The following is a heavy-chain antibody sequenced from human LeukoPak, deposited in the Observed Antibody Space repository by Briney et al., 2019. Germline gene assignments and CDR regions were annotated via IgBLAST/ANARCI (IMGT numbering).Heavy chain of an antibody. J-gene: IGHJ6*03. CDR1: GYTFTGYY. CDR2: INPNGGGT. Sequence: ASVKVSCKASGYTFTGYYMHWVRQAPGQGLEWMGWINPNGGGTNYAQKFQGRVTMTRDTSISTAYMELSRLRSDDTAVYYCARDRAGNHYYYYYYMDVWGKGTTVTVSS. CDR3: ARDRAGNHYYYYYYMDV. V-gene: IGHV1-2*02.